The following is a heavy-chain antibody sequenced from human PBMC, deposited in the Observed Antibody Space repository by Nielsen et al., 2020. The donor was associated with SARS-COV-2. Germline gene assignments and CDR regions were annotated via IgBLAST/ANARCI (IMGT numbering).Heavy chain of an antibody. J-gene: IGHJ5*02. Sequence: ASVKVSCKASGYTFTSYAMHWVRQAPGQRLEWMGWINAGNGNTKYSQKFQGRVTMTRDTSISTAYMELSRLRSDDTAVYYCARGLWSYYDILTEDPWGQGTLVTVSS. CDR1: GYTFTSYA. CDR3: ARGLWSYYDILTEDP. D-gene: IGHD3-9*01. CDR2: INAGNGNT. V-gene: IGHV1-3*01.